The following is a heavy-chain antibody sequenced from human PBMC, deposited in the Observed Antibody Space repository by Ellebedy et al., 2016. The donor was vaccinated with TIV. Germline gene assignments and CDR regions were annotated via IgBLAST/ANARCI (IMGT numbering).Heavy chain of an antibody. J-gene: IGHJ6*02. V-gene: IGHV3-53*01. Sequence: GESLKISCAASGFTVSWKALMTWVRQAPGKGLEWVSVIDSGGAAHYADSVMGRFTVSTDTSKNMFYLQMNSLRPDDTAVYYCVKSSLLYSSSSEAGFYQYYGMDAWGQGTTVTVSS. CDR3: VKSSLLYSSSSEAGFYQYYGMDA. CDR1: GFTVSWKAL. CDR2: IDSGGAA. D-gene: IGHD6-6*01.